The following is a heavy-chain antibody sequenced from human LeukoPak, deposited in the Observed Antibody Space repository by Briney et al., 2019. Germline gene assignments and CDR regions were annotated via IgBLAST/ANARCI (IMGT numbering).Heavy chain of an antibody. CDR2: IWYDGSNK. V-gene: IGHV3-33*01. D-gene: IGHD6-13*01. Sequence: PGRSLGLSCAASGFTFSSYGMHWVRQAPGKGLEWVAVIWYDGSNKYYADSVKGRFTISRDNSKNTLYLQMNSLRAEDTAAYYCARSLYSSSWYGAFDIWGQGTMVTVSS. CDR1: GFTFSSYG. CDR3: ARSLYSSSWYGAFDI. J-gene: IGHJ3*02.